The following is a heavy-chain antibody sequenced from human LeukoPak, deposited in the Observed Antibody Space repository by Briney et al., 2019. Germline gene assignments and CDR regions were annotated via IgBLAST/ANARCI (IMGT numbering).Heavy chain of an antibody. CDR3: ASLNDSSGYYYYYYYGMDV. V-gene: IGHV3-66*01. CDR2: IYSGGST. CDR1: GFTVSSNY. J-gene: IGHJ6*02. Sequence: PGGSLRLSCAASGFTVSSNYMSWVRQAPGKGLEWVSVIYSGGSTYYADSVKGRFTISRDNSKNTLYLQTNSLRAEDTAVYYCASLNDSSGYYYYYYYGMDVWGQGTTVTVSS. D-gene: IGHD3-22*01.